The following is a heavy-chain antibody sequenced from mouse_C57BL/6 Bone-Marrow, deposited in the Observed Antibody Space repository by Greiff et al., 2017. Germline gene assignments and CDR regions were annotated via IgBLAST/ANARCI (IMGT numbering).Heavy chain of an antibody. D-gene: IGHD1-1*01. Sequence: QVQLQQPGAELVKPGASVKLSCKASGYTFTSYWMHWVKQRPGQGLEWIGMIHPNSGSTNYNEKFKSKATLTVDKSSSTAYMQLSSLTSEDSAVYYCARCYYGSSYPSYWYFDVWGTGTTVTVSS. CDR1: GYTFTSYW. CDR2: IHPNSGST. V-gene: IGHV1-64*01. CDR3: ARCYYGSSYPSYWYFDV. J-gene: IGHJ1*03.